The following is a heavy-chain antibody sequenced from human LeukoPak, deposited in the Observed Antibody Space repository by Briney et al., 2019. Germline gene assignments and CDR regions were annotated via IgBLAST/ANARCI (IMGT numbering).Heavy chain of an antibody. CDR3: ARARGRKMGDAFDI. J-gene: IGHJ3*02. CDR2: ISYDGSNK. Sequence: GGSLRLSCAASGFTFSSYWMHWVRQAPGKGLEWVAVISYDGSNKYYADSVKGRFTISRDNSKNTLYLQMNSLRAEDTAVYYCARARGRKMGDAFDIWGQGTMVTVSS. V-gene: IGHV3-30-3*01. D-gene: IGHD3-16*01. CDR1: GFTFSSYW.